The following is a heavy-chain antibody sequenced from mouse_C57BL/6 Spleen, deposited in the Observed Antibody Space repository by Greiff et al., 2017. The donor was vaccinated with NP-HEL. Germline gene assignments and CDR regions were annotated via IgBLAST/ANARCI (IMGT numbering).Heavy chain of an antibody. CDR1: GFSLTSYG. D-gene: IGHD4-1*01. CDR3: ASNWDGAWFAY. Sequence: VKLMESGPGLVQPSQSLSITCTVSGFSLTSYGVHWVRQSPGKGLEWLGVIWSGGSTDYNAAFISRLSISKDNSKSQVFFKMNSLQADDTAIYYCASNWDGAWFAYWGQGTLVTVSA. CDR2: IWSGGST. J-gene: IGHJ3*01. V-gene: IGHV2-2*01.